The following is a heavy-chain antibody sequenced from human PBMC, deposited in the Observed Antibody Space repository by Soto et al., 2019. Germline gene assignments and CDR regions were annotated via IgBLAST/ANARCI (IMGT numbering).Heavy chain of an antibody. CDR2: LNPSGGST. Sequence: ASVKVSCNASGYTFTTYYMHWVRQAPGQGLEWMGILNPSGGSTSYAQKFQGRVTMTRDTSTSTVYMELSSLRSEDTAVYYCARNSATYYDFWSGYYSVPTGANDAFDIWGQGTMVTVSS. CDR3: ARNSATYYDFWSGYYSVPTGANDAFDI. J-gene: IGHJ3*02. CDR1: GYTFTTYY. D-gene: IGHD3-3*01. V-gene: IGHV1-46*03.